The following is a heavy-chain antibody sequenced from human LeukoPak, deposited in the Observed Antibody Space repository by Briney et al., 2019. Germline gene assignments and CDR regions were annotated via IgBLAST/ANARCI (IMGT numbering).Heavy chain of an antibody. V-gene: IGHV4-59*08. J-gene: IGHJ4*02. D-gene: IGHD1-26*01. Sequence: SETLSLTCTVSGGSISSYYWSWIRQPPGKGLEWIGYIYYSGSTNYNPSLMSRVTISVDTSKNQFSLKLSSVTAADTALYYCARHSVTYYDFDYWGQGTLVTVSS. CDR2: IYYSGST. CDR3: ARHSVTYYDFDY. CDR1: GGSISSYY.